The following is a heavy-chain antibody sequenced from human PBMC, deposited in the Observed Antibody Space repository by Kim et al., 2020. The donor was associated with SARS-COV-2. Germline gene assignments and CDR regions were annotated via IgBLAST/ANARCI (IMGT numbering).Heavy chain of an antibody. D-gene: IGHD4-17*01. J-gene: IGHJ3*02. CDR3: AKDWEAYGDSDDAFDI. CDR1: GFTFSSYA. Sequence: GGSLRLSCAASGFTFSSYAMNWVRQAPGKGLEWVSVISHSGGTTNYADSVKGRFAVSRDNSKDTLYLQMNRLRADDTAVYYCAKDWEAYGDSDDAFDIWGQGTMVTVSS. CDR2: ISHSGGTT. V-gene: IGHV3-23*01.